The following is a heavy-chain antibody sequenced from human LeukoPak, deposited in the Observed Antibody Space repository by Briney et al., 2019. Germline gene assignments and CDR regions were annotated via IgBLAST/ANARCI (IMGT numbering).Heavy chain of an antibody. V-gene: IGHV4-39*07. J-gene: IGHJ4*02. CDR1: GFTFSRYS. Sequence: GSLRLSCVASGFTFSRYSMSWVRQAPGKGLEWIGSIYYSGSTYYNPSLKSRVTISVDTSKNQFSLKLSSVTAADTAVYYCARVGDYGSGSFIDYWGQGTLVTVSS. CDR3: ARVGDYGSGSFIDY. D-gene: IGHD3-10*01. CDR2: IYYSGST.